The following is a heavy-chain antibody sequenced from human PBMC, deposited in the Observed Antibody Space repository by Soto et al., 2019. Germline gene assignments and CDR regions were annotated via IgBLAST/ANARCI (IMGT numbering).Heavy chain of an antibody. CDR1: GGSISSSF. V-gene: IGHV4-59*01. CDR3: ARGRTRYYFDY. Sequence: SETLSLTCTVSGGSISSSFWSWVRQPPGKGLEWFGYIYDSGNTNYNPSLKSRVSISIDTSKSQFSPKLSSVTAADTAVYYCARGRTRYYFDYWGQGTLVTVSS. J-gene: IGHJ4*02. CDR2: IYDSGNT.